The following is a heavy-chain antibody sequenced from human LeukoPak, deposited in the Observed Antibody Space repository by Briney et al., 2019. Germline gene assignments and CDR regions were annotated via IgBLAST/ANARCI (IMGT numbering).Heavy chain of an antibody. CDR3: GRVAPGGRHIDY. Sequence: GGSLRLSCVGSGFRFSDYWMTWVRQAPGKGLEWVATLKFDGIENYHVGSVAGRFTISRDNSKDTLYLQINSLRAEDTAVYYCGRVAPGGRHIDYWGQGTLVTVSS. CDR2: LKFDGIEN. D-gene: IGHD2-15*01. J-gene: IGHJ4*02. V-gene: IGHV3-7*01. CDR1: GFRFSDYW.